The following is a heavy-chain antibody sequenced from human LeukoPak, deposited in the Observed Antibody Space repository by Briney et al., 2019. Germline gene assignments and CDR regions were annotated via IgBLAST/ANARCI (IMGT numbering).Heavy chain of an antibody. D-gene: IGHD5-18*01. Sequence: SETLSLTCTVSGGSISSGDYYWSWIRQRPGKGLEWIGYIYYSGSTYYNPSLKSRVTISVDTSKNQFSLKLSSVTAADTAVYYCARVMDTAMPGIDYWGQGTLVTVSS. V-gene: IGHV4-30-4*01. CDR1: GGSISSGDYY. CDR2: IYYSGST. J-gene: IGHJ4*02. CDR3: ARVMDTAMPGIDY.